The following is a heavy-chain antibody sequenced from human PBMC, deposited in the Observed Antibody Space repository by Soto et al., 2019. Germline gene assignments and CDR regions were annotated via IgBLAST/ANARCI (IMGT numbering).Heavy chain of an antibody. CDR3: ARSGCSSTSCYYGYYYYYYMDV. V-gene: IGHV1-8*01. CDR2: MNPNSGNT. D-gene: IGHD2-2*01. CDR1: GYTFTSYD. Sequence: QVPLVQSGAEVKKPGASVKVSCKASGYTFTSYDINWVRQATGQGLEWMGWMNPNSGNTGYAQKFQGRVTMTRNTSISTAYMELSSLRSEDTAVYYCARSGCSSTSCYYGYYYYYYMDVWGKGTTVTVSS. J-gene: IGHJ6*03.